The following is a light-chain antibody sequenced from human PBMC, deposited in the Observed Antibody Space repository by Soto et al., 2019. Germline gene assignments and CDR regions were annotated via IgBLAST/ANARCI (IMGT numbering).Light chain of an antibody. CDR2: KAS. J-gene: IGKJ1*01. CDR3: QQYNSHSGT. V-gene: IGKV1-5*03. Sequence: DIQVTHSTSCLSASLGHSLTIEWLACQSISRWLAWYQQKPGKAPKFLIYKASSLESGVPSRFSGSGSGTEFTLTISSLQPDDFATYYCQQYNSHSGTFGQGTKVDIK. CDR1: QSISRW.